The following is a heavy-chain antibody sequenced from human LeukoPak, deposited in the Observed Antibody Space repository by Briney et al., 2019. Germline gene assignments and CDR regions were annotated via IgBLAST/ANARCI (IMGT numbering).Heavy chain of an antibody. CDR1: GGTFSSYA. V-gene: IGHV1-69*04. CDR2: IIPILGIA. CDR3: AGYYYDSSGYDNWFDP. J-gene: IGHJ5*02. D-gene: IGHD3-22*01. Sequence: SVKVSCKASGGTFSSYAISWVRQAPGQGLEWMGRIIPILGIANYAQKFQGRVTITADKSTSIAYMELSSLRSEDTAVYYCAGYYYDSSGYDNWFDPWGQGTLVTVSS.